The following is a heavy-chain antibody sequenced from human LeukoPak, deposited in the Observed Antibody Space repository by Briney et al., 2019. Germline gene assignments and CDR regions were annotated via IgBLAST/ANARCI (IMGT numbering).Heavy chain of an antibody. CDR2: INPNNGGT. V-gene: IGHV1-2*02. D-gene: IGHD6-6*01. Sequence: GASVKVSCKASGYTFTAYYMHWVRHAPGQGLEWIGWINPNNGGTNYAQKIQGRFTMTRDTPTGTAYMELSRLRSDDTAVYYCAADRLSRADYMDFWGKGTTVTVSS. CDR1: GYTFTAYY. J-gene: IGHJ6*03. CDR3: AADRLSRADYMDF.